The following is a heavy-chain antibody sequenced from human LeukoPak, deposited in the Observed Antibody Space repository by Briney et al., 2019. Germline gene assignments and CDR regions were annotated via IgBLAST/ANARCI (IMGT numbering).Heavy chain of an antibody. CDR3: ARATYYYHLDV. CDR1: GGSISSYY. V-gene: IGHV4-59*01. J-gene: IGHJ6*01. CDR2: TYDDGST. Sequence: SETLSLTCTVSGGSISSYYWSWIRQSPGKGLEWIGYTYDDGSTRHNPSLKSRVTMSIDTSKNQFSLKLSSVTAADTAVYYCARATYYYHLDVWGQGTTVTVSS.